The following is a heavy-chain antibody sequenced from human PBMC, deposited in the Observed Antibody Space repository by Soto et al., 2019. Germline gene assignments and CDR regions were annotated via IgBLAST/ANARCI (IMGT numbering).Heavy chain of an antibody. V-gene: IGHV1-69*13. CDR1: GGTFSSYA. CDR2: IIPIFGTA. J-gene: IGHJ3*02. CDR3: ARDRQGWQWLILDI. Sequence: ASVKVSCKASGGTFSSYAISWVRQAPGQGLEWMGGIIPIFGTANYAQKFQGRVTITADESTSTAYMELSSLRSEDTAVYYCARDRQGWQWLILDIWGQGTMVTVSS. D-gene: IGHD6-19*01.